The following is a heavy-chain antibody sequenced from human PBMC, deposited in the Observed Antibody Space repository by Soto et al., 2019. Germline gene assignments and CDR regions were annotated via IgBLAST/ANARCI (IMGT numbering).Heavy chain of an antibody. CDR3: AKDRDGAAAGPTKFYGMDV. V-gene: IGHV3-23*01. CDR1: GFTFISYA. J-gene: IGHJ6*02. D-gene: IGHD6-13*01. Sequence: EVQLLESGGGLVQPGGSLRLSCAASGFTFISYAMSWVRQAPGKGLEWVSGISGSGDSTYYADSVRGRFTISRDNSKNTLYPQMNSLRAEDTAVYYCAKDRDGAAAGPTKFYGMDVWGQGTTVTVSS. CDR2: ISGSGDST.